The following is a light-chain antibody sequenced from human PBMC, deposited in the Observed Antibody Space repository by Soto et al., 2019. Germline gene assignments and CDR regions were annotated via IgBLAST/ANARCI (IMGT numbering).Light chain of an antibody. J-gene: IGKJ1*01. Sequence: EIVMTQSPSTLSVSPGERATLSCRASQSVSSNLAWYQQKPGQAPRLLIYDASTRATGIPARFSGSGSGTDFTLTISSLEPEDFAVYYCQQYNNWPWTFGQGTKVDIK. CDR3: QQYNNWPWT. CDR1: QSVSSN. CDR2: DAS. V-gene: IGKV3-15*01.